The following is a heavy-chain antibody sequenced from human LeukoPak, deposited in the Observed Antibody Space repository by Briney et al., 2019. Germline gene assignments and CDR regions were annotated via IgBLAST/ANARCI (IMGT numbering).Heavy chain of an antibody. D-gene: IGHD5-12*01. V-gene: IGHV3-66*01. CDR2: IYSGGNT. CDR3: ARALYSGHADLFDS. J-gene: IGHJ4*02. CDR1: GFTVSGTY. Sequence: GGSLRLSCAVSGFTVSGTYMSWVRQAPGKGLEWVSVIYSGGNTYYSDYVKGRFAISRDTSKNTLYLQMNSLRAEDTAVYYCARALYSGHADLFDSWGQGTLVTVSS.